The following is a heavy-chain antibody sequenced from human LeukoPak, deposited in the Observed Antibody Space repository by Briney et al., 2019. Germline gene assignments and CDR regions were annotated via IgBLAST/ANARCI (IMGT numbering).Heavy chain of an antibody. D-gene: IGHD3-9*01. Sequence: GRSLRLSCAASGFTFSSYAMHWVRQAPGKGLEWVAVISYDGSNKYYADSVKGRFTISRDNSKNTLYLQMNSLRAEDTAVYYCARAADKGSEYFQHWGQGTLATVSS. CDR3: ARAADKGSEYFQH. J-gene: IGHJ1*01. CDR2: ISYDGSNK. CDR1: GFTFSSYA. V-gene: IGHV3-30-3*01.